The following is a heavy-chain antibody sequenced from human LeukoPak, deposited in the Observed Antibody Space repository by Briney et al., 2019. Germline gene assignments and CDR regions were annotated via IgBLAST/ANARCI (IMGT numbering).Heavy chain of an antibody. CDR1: GGSISSSNYY. CDR2: VFYSGTS. J-gene: IGHJ4*02. D-gene: IGHD6-6*01. V-gene: IGHV4-39*01. Sequence: PSETLSLTCTVSGGSISSSNYYWGWIRQPPGKGLEWIGSVFYSGTSDYNPSRKSRVTISINTSKKQFSLKLSSVTAADTAVYYCARTSRSSGGVDYWGQGSLVTVSS. CDR3: ARTSRSSGGVDY.